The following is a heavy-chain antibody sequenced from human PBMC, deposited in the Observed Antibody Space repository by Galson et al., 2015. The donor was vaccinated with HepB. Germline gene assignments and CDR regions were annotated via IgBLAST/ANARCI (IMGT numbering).Heavy chain of an antibody. CDR3: AREGAWVVVIAPYYFDY. CDR2: ISYDGSNK. V-gene: IGHV3-30-3*01. D-gene: IGHD2-21*01. J-gene: IGHJ4*02. Sequence: SLRLSCAASGFTFSSYAMHWVRQAPGKGLEWVAVISYDGSNKYYADSVKGRFTISRDNSKNTLYLQMNSLRAEDTAVYYCAREGAWVVVIAPYYFDYWGQGTLVTVSS. CDR1: GFTFSSYA.